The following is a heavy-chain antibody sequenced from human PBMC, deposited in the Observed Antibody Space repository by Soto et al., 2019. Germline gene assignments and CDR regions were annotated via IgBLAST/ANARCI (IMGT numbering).Heavy chain of an antibody. J-gene: IGHJ6*02. CDR3: AREDSSSQLRSYYYGMDV. D-gene: IGHD2-15*01. CDR1: GYTFTGYY. V-gene: IGHV1-2*04. CDR2: INPNSGGT. Sequence: ASVKVSCKASGYTFTGYYMHWVRQAPGQGLEWMGWINPNSGGTNYAQKFQGWVTMTRDTSISTAYMELSRLRSDDTAVYYCAREDSSSQLRSYYYGMDVWGQGTTVTVSS.